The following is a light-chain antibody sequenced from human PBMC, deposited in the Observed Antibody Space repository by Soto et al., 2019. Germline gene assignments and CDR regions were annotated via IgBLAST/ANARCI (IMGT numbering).Light chain of an antibody. Sequence: DIQMTQSPSTLSASVGDTVTITCRASQTISGWLAWYQQRPGKAPNLLIFDAPTLESGVPSRFSGSGSGTTFTLTISSLQSDDFATYYCLQYNGYYRTFGQGTKVDI. CDR1: QTISGW. CDR2: DAP. V-gene: IGKV1-5*01. CDR3: LQYNGYYRT. J-gene: IGKJ1*01.